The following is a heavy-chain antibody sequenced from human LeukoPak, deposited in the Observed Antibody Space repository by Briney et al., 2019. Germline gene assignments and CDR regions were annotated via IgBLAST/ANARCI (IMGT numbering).Heavy chain of an antibody. CDR1: GFTFSSYW. CDR3: ARGKFRLTIAARPGAVDY. CDR2: INSDGSST. V-gene: IGHV3-74*01. D-gene: IGHD6-6*01. Sequence: PGGSLRLSCAASGFTFSSYWMPWVRQAPGKGLVWVSRINSDGSSTSYADSVKGRFTISRDNAKNTLYLQMNSLRAEDTAVYYCARGKFRLTIAARPGAVDYWGQGTLVTVSS. J-gene: IGHJ4*02.